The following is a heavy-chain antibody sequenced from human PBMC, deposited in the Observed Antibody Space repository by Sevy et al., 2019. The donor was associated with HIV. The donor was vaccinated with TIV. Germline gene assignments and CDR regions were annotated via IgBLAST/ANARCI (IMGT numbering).Heavy chain of an antibody. CDR3: ARRITIFGVVSVGWFDP. D-gene: IGHD3-3*01. CDR1: GGSISSSNW. Sequence: SETLSLTCAVSGGSISSSNWWSWVRQPPGKGLEWIGEIYHSGSTNYNPSLKSRVTISVDKSKNQFSLKLSSVTAADAAVYYCARRITIFGVVSVGWFDPWGQGTLVTVSS. CDR2: IYHSGST. J-gene: IGHJ5*02. V-gene: IGHV4-4*02.